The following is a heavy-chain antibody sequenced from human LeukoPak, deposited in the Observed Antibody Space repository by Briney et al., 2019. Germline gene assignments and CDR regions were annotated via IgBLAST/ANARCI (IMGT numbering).Heavy chain of an antibody. D-gene: IGHD4-17*01. Sequence: PGGSLRLSCAASGFTFSSYAMHWVRQAPGKGLEWVAVISYDGSNKYYADSVKGRFTISRDNSKNTLYLQMNSLRAGDTAVYYCARVYGDYGYFDYWGQGTLVTVSS. J-gene: IGHJ4*02. CDR3: ARVYGDYGYFDY. CDR1: GFTFSSYA. CDR2: ISYDGSNK. V-gene: IGHV3-30-3*01.